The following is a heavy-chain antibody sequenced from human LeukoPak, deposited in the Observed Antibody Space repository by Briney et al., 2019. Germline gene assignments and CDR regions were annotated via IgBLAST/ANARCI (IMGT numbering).Heavy chain of an antibody. J-gene: IGHJ3*02. CDR1: GFTVSSNY. Sequence: GGSLRLSCAASGFTVSSNYMSWVRQAPGKGLEWVSVIYSGGSTYYADSVKGRFTISRDNSKNTLYLQMNSLRAEDTAVYYCAREIDDYVWGSYRRHAFDIWGQGTMVTVSS. V-gene: IGHV3-66*01. CDR2: IYSGGST. D-gene: IGHD3-16*02. CDR3: AREIDDYVWGSYRRHAFDI.